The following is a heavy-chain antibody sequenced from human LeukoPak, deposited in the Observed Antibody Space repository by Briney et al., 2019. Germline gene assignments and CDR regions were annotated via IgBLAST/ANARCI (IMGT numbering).Heavy chain of an antibody. Sequence: SETLSLTCTVSGASISSSYWSWIRQPPGKGLEWIGYIYYSGSTNYNPSLKGRVTISVDTSKNQFSLKLSSVTAADTAVYYCARYPNYYGSGSRWGQGTLVTVSS. D-gene: IGHD3-10*01. CDR3: ARYPNYYGSGSR. CDR1: GASISSSY. J-gene: IGHJ4*02. CDR2: IYYSGST. V-gene: IGHV4-59*01.